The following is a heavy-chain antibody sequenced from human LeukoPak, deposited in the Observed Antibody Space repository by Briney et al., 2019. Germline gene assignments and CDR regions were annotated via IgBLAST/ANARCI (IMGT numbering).Heavy chain of an antibody. CDR2: INPNSGGT. D-gene: IGHD1-26*01. CDR1: GNTFTDHY. CDR3: ASRVIPSWEGGGGVFDY. Sequence: ASVKVSCKASGNTFTDHYIHWVRQAPGQGLEWMGWINPNSGGTNYAQKFPGRVTMTRDTSMSTAYMELNRLRSDGPAVDFCASRVIPSWEGGGGVFDYWGQGTLVTVSS. V-gene: IGHV1-2*02. J-gene: IGHJ4*02.